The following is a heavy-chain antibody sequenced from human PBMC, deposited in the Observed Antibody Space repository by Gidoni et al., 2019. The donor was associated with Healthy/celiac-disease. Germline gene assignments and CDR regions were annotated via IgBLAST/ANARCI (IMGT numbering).Heavy chain of an antibody. Sequence: QVQLVESGGGVVQPGRSLRLSCAASGFTFSSYAMHWVRQAPGKGLEWVAVISYDGSNKYYADSVKGRFTISRDNSKNTLYLQMNSLRAEDTAVYYCARDPTTVVTPNWFDPWGQGTLVTVSS. D-gene: IGHD4-17*01. J-gene: IGHJ5*02. CDR2: ISYDGSNK. CDR3: ARDPTTVVTPNWFDP. CDR1: GFTFSSYA. V-gene: IGHV3-30-3*01.